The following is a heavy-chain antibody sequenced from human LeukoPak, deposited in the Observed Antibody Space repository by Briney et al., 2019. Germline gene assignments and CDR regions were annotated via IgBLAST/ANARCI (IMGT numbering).Heavy chain of an antibody. CDR3: ARDYCPTVTKCFDY. D-gene: IGHD4-17*01. J-gene: IGHJ4*02. V-gene: IGHV3-53*04. Sequence: GGSLRLSCAASGFVFSSYTINWVRQAPGKGLEWVSVIYSGGSTYYADSVKGRFTISRHNSKNTLYLQMNSLRAEDTAVYYCARDYCPTVTKCFDYWGQGTLVTVSS. CDR2: IYSGGST. CDR1: GFVFSSYT.